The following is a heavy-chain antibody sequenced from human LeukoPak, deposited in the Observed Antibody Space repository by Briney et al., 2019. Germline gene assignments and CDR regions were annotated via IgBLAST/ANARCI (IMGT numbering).Heavy chain of an antibody. V-gene: IGHV3-23*01. J-gene: IGHJ4*02. CDR3: AKELSRDGYNWLFDY. Sequence: PGGSLRLSCAASGFTFSSYWMSWVRQAPGKGLEWVSAISGSGGSTYYADSVKGRFTISRDNSKNTLYLQMNSLRAEDTAVYYCAKELSRDGYNWLFDYWGQGTLVTVSS. D-gene: IGHD5-24*01. CDR2: ISGSGGST. CDR1: GFTFSSYW.